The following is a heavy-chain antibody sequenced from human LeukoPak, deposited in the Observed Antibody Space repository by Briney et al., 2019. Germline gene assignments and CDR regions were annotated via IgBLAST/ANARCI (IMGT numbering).Heavy chain of an antibody. V-gene: IGHV3-15*01. Sequence: GGSLRLSCAASGFTFSNAWMSWVRQAPGKGLEWVGRIKSKTDGGTTDYAAPVKGRFTISRDDSKNTLYLQMNSLKTEDTAVYYYTTGDILTGYVSEFTRVVDYWGQGTLVTVSS. CDR1: GFTFSNAW. J-gene: IGHJ4*02. CDR3: TTGDILTGYVSEFTRVVDY. D-gene: IGHD3-9*01. CDR2: IKSKTDGGTT.